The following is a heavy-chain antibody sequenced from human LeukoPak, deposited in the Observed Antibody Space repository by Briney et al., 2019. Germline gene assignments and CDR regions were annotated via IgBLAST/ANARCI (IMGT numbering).Heavy chain of an antibody. CDR2: IYYSGST. Sequence: SQTLSLTCTVSGGSISSGGYYWSWIRQHPGKGLEWIGYIYYSGSTYYNPSLKSRVTISVDTSKNQFSLKLSSVTAADTAVYYCAREPLDSYGLKSWFDPWGQGTLVTVSS. J-gene: IGHJ5*02. CDR1: GGSISSGGYY. CDR3: AREPLDSYGLKSWFDP. V-gene: IGHV4-31*03. D-gene: IGHD5-18*01.